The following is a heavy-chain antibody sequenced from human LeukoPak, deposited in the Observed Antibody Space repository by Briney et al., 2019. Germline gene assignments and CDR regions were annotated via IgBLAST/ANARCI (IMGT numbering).Heavy chain of an antibody. D-gene: IGHD3-10*01. CDR1: GGTFSSYA. CDR3: ATYYYDSGSYYDDY. J-gene: IGHJ4*02. V-gene: IGHV1-3*01. Sequence: ASVKVSCKASGGTFSSYAISWVRQAPGQRLEWMGWINGGNGNTKYSQKFQGRVTITRDTSASTAYMELSSLTFEDTAVYYCATYYYDSGSYYDDYWGQGTLVTVSS. CDR2: INGGNGNT.